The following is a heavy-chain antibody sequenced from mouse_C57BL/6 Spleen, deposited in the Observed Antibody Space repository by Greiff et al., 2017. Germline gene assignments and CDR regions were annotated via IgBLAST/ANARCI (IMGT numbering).Heavy chain of an antibody. CDR2: ISGGGGNT. CDR1: GFTFSSYT. J-gene: IGHJ1*03. D-gene: IGHD2-4*01. Sequence: EVKVVESGGGLVKPGGSLKLSCAASGFTFSSYTMSWVRQTPEKRLEWVATISGGGGNTYYPDSVKGRFTISRDNAKNTLYLQMSSLRSEDTALYYCARQDYDYDGWYFDVWGTGTTVTVSS. V-gene: IGHV5-9*01. CDR3: ARQDYDYDGWYFDV.